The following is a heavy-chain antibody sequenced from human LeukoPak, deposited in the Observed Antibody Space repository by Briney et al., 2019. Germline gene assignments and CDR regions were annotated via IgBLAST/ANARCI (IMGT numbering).Heavy chain of an antibody. V-gene: IGHV3-23*01. CDR3: ARVGYRYGFDY. CDR2: INSGGST. J-gene: IGHJ4*02. CDR1: GFTFSSYA. Sequence: SGGSLRLSCAASGFTFSSYAMSWVHQAPGKGLEWVSAINSGGSTYYADSVKGRFTISRDNSKNTLYLQMNSLRAEDTAVYYCARVGYRYGFDYWGQGTLVTVSS. D-gene: IGHD3-16*02.